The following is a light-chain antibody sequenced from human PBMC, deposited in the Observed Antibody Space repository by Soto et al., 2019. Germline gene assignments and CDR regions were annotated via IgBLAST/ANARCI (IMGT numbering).Light chain of an antibody. CDR3: QLADYSGTYVV. J-gene: IGLJ2*01. Sequence: SYELTQPPSVSVSPGQTAEITCSGDPLPKQFAYWYQRKPGQAPLLVISKDTERPSGIPKRFSGSSSGTTVTLTVSGVQAEDEADYYCQLADYSGTYVVFGGGTKLTVL. V-gene: IGLV3-25*03. CDR1: PLPKQF. CDR2: KDT.